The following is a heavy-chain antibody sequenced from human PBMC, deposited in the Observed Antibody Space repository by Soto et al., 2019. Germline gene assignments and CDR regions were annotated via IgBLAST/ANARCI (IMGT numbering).Heavy chain of an antibody. CDR2: TYYNGNA. D-gene: IGHD3-10*01. J-gene: IGHJ4*02. CDR3: ARHFVAVVIKGWGY. V-gene: IGHV4-39*01. CDR1: GGSIDRRNYY. Sequence: SETLSLTCNVSGGSIDRRNYYWDWLRQPPGKGLEWIGTTYYNGNAYYNPSLKSRVSMSVDTSKNQFSLKLVSVTAADTAVYYCARHFVAVVIKGWGYWGQGTLVTVS.